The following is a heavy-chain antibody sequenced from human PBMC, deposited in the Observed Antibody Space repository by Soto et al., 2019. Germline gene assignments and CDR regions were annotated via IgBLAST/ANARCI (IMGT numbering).Heavy chain of an antibody. CDR3: TRDIGGKGAY. Sequence: WGSLRLSCASSGFTFSSYGMHWVRQAPGKGLEWVAVISYDGSKKYYGDSVKGRFTISRDNARNTLYLEMNSLRAEDTALYYCTRDIGGKGAYWGPGTLVTVSS. V-gene: IGHV3-30*03. D-gene: IGHD3-10*01. CDR1: GFTFSSYG. CDR2: ISYDGSKK. J-gene: IGHJ4*02.